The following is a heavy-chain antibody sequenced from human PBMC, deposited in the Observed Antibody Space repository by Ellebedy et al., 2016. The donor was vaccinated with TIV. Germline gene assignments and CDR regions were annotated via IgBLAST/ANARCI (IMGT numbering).Heavy chain of an antibody. D-gene: IGHD1-26*01. Sequence: SVKVSCXASGGTFSSYAISWVRQAPGQGLEWMGGIIPIFGTANCAQKFQGRVTITADESTSTAYMELSSLRSEDTAVYYCARAGATTRPSYYYGMDVWGQGTTVTVSS. CDR2: IIPIFGTA. CDR1: GGTFSSYA. CDR3: ARAGATTRPSYYYGMDV. J-gene: IGHJ6*02. V-gene: IGHV1-69*13.